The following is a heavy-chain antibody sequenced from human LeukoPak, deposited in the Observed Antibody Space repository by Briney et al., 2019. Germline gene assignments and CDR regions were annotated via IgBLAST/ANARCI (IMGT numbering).Heavy chain of an antibody. CDR3: ARGYRDTAMVIPDY. CDR2: IKQDGSEK. CDR1: GFTFSSYW. D-gene: IGHD5-18*01. Sequence: PGGSLRLSCAASGFTFSSYWMSWVRQAPGKGLEWVANIKQDGSEKYYVDSVKGRFTISRDNAKNSLYLQMNSLRAEDTAVYYCARGYRDTAMVIPDYWGQGTLVTVSS. V-gene: IGHV3-7*01. J-gene: IGHJ4*02.